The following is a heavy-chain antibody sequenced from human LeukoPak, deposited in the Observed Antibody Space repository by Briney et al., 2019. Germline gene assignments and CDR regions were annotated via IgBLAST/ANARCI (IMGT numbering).Heavy chain of an antibody. D-gene: IGHD1-14*01. V-gene: IGHV3-23*01. CDR1: GFIFNNYA. J-gene: IGHJ4*02. Sequence: PGGSLRLSCAVSGFIFNNYAMSWVRQAPGKGLEWVSVISVSGGSTYYADSVKGRFTISRDNSKNTLYLQMNSLRAEDTAVYYCAIAGDTTRFDYWGQGTLVTVSS. CDR3: AIAGDTTRFDY. CDR2: ISVSGGST.